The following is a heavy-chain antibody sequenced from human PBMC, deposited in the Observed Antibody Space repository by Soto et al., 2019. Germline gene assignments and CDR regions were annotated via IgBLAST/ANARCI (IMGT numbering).Heavy chain of an antibody. CDR3: ARDPSPSGLYSSSWFTSFIP. J-gene: IGHJ5*02. D-gene: IGHD6-13*01. CDR1: GFTFSSYA. Sequence: QVQLVESGGGVVQPGRSLRLSCAASGFTFSSYAMHWVRQAPGKGLEWVAVISYDGSNKYYADSVKGRFTISRDNSKNTLYLQMNSLRAEDTAVYYCARDPSPSGLYSSSWFTSFIPWGQGTLVTVSS. V-gene: IGHV3-30-3*01. CDR2: ISYDGSNK.